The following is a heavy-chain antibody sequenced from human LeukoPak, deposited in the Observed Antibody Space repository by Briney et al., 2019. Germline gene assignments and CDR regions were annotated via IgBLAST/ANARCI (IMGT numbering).Heavy chain of an antibody. D-gene: IGHD3-3*01. Sequence: SETLSLTCAVYGGSFSGYYWSWIRQPPGKGLEWIGEINHSGSTNYNPSLKSRVTISVDTSKNQFSLKLSSVTAADTAVYYCAGFWSGYPNYYYYMDAWGKGTTVTVSS. J-gene: IGHJ6*03. CDR3: AGFWSGYPNYYYYMDA. CDR2: INHSGST. CDR1: GGSFSGYY. V-gene: IGHV4-34*01.